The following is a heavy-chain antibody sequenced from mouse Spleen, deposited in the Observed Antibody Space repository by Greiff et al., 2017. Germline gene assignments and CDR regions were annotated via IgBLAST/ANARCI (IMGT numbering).Heavy chain of an antibody. CDR3: ARKMEDGYFDY. CDR1: GYTFTDYA. Sequence: SGAELVRPGVSVKISCKGSGYTFTDYAMHWVKQSHAKSLEWIGVISTYYGDASYNQKFKGKATMTVDKSSSTAYMELARLTSEDSAIYYCARKMEDGYFDYWGQGTTLTVSS. CDR2: ISTYYGDA. D-gene: IGHD2-3*01. J-gene: IGHJ2*01. V-gene: IGHV1S137*01.